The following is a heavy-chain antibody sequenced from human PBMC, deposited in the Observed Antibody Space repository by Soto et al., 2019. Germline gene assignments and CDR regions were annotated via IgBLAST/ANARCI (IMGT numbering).Heavy chain of an antibody. CDR2: IYYTGTT. CDR1: GGSVSSEHYY. Sequence: PSETLSLTCTVSGGSVSSEHYYWNWIRQPPGKGLEWIGYIYYTGTTNYNPSLKSRLTISVDSSKTQFSLNLTSVSAADTAVYYCARLGGFYQSLDSWGQGTLVTVSS. J-gene: IGHJ5*01. CDR3: ARLGGFYQSLDS. V-gene: IGHV4-61*01. D-gene: IGHD3-22*01.